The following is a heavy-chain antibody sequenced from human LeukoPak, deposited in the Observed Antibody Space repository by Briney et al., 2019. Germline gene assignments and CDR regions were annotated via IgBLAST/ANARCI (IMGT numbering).Heavy chain of an antibody. CDR3: ARAVAAAQPHYFDY. CDR2: IYYSGST. Sequence: SETLSLTCTVSGGSISSYYWGWIRQPPGKGLEWIGSIYYSGSTYYNPSLKSRVTISVDTSKNQFSLKLSSVTAADTAVYYCARAVAAAQPHYFDYWGQGTLVTVSS. CDR1: GGSISSYY. D-gene: IGHD2-15*01. V-gene: IGHV4-39*01. J-gene: IGHJ4*02.